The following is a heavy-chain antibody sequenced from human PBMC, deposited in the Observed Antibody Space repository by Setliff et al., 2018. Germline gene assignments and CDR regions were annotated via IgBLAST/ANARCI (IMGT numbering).Heavy chain of an antibody. D-gene: IGHD3-16*01. CDR1: GFTFSNYA. CDR3: ARLGFAVAFDI. CDR2: ISGSGGST. V-gene: IGHV3-23*01. Sequence: GGSLRLSCAASGFTFSNYAMSWVRQAPGKGLEWVSAISGSGGSTYYADSVKGRFTISRDNSKNTLYLQLNSLTAEDTAVYYCARLGFAVAFDIWGQGTMVTVSS. J-gene: IGHJ3*02.